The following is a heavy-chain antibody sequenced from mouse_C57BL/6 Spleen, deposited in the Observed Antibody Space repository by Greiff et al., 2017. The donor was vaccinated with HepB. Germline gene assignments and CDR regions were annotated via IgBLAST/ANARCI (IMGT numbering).Heavy chain of an antibody. CDR2: INPNNGGT. Sequence: EVQLQQSGPELVKPGASVKISCKASGYTFTDYYMNWVKQSHGKSLEWIGDINPNNGGTSYNQKFKGKATLTVDKSSSTAYMELRSLTSEDSAVYYCAPHYGSSYDFDYWGQGTTLTVSS. CDR3: APHYGSSYDFDY. CDR1: GYTFTDYY. D-gene: IGHD1-1*01. J-gene: IGHJ2*01. V-gene: IGHV1-26*01.